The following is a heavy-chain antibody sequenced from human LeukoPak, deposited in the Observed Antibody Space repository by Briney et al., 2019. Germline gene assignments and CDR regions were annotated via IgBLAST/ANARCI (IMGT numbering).Heavy chain of an antibody. CDR1: GGSISSYY. CDR2: INHSGST. V-gene: IGHV4-34*01. CDR3: ARVLYFGVVIIQGYYFDY. D-gene: IGHD3-3*01. Sequence: SETLSLTCTVSGGSISSYYWSWIRQPPGKGLEWIGEINHSGSTNYNPSLKSRVTISVDTSKNQFSLKLSSVTAADTAVYYCARVLYFGVVIIQGYYFDYWGQGTLVTVSS. J-gene: IGHJ4*02.